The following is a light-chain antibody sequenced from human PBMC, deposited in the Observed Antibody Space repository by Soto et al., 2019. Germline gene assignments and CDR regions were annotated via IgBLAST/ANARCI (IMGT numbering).Light chain of an antibody. Sequence: QSALTLPGSVSGSPGQSITISCTGPSSDYVSWYQQHPGKAPKLLIYDLTIRPSGVSDRFSGSKSGNTASLTISGLQADDEADYYCSSYTGNKTYVFGTGTKVTVL. J-gene: IGLJ1*01. CDR2: DLT. CDR1: SSDY. CDR3: SSYTGNKTYV. V-gene: IGLV2-14*01.